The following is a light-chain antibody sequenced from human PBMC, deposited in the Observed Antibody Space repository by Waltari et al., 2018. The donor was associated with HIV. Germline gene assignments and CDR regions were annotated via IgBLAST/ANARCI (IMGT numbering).Light chain of an antibody. CDR3: QSYDTKTHWV. CDR2: EDN. J-gene: IGLJ3*02. CDR1: SGSIGSNY. Sequence: NFLLTQPHSVSGSAGKTVTISCTRDSGSIGSNYVQWFQQRPGSSPITLIVEDNQRPSGVSDRFSASIDSSSNSASLTISGLKTEDEGHYYCQSYDTKTHWVFGGGSKLTVL. V-gene: IGLV6-57*01.